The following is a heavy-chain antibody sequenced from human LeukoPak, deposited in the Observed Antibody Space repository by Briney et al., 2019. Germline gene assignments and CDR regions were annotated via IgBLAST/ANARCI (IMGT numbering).Heavy chain of an antibody. J-gene: IGHJ4*02. D-gene: IGHD3-10*01. CDR2: IYYSGST. Sequence: SETLSLTCTVSVGSISSYYWSWIRQPPGKGLEWIGYIYYSGSTKYNPSLKSRVTLSLDTSKNHFSLKMSSVTTAGPAGYYSGSTNYNHSLKSRVTISVDTSKNQYSLKLSSVTAADTAVYYCATSRDMVRGVITRFDYWGQGTLVTVSS. CDR1: VGSISSYY. CDR3: GSTNYNHSLKSRVTISVDTSKNQYSLKLSSVTAADTAVYYCATSRDMVRGVITRFDY. V-gene: IGHV4-59*01.